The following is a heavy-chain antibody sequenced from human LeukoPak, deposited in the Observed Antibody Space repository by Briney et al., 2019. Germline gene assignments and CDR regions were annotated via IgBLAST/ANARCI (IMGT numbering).Heavy chain of an antibody. Sequence: GASVKVSCKASGGTFSSYAISWVRQAPGQGLEWMGGIIPIFGTANYAQKFQGRVTITADESTSTAYMELSSLRSEDTAVYYCAKAVLLRGSYSDWGQGTLVTVSP. CDR3: AKAVLLRGSYSD. J-gene: IGHJ4*02. CDR1: GGTFSSYA. CDR2: IIPIFGTA. D-gene: IGHD3-16*01. V-gene: IGHV1-69*13.